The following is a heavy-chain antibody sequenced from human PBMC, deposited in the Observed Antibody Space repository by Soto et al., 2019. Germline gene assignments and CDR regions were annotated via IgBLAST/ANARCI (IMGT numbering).Heavy chain of an antibody. CDR1: GSTFSKSA. CDR3: AAYILGVGH. Sequence: VASVKVSCKASGSTFSKSAVQWVRQARGQRLEWIGWIVVANGNTYYAQKFQGRAILTRDMSTGTAYMEVSSLTSEDAAVYYCAAYILGVGHWGQGTVVTVSS. D-gene: IGHD1-26*01. CDR2: IVVANGNT. J-gene: IGHJ4*02. V-gene: IGHV1-58*01.